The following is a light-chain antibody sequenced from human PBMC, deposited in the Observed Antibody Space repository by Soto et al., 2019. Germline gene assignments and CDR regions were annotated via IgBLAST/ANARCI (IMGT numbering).Light chain of an antibody. CDR1: QSVRSTF. CDR2: GAS. J-gene: IGKJ1*01. V-gene: IGKV3-20*01. Sequence: VLPQSPDTLSLSPGDRATLSCRASQSVRSTFLAWYQQKPGQAPRLLIYGASNRAAGIPERFSGSASGTEFTLTISRLEPDDSAVYYCQHYNSYSEAFGQGTKVELK. CDR3: QHYNSYSEA.